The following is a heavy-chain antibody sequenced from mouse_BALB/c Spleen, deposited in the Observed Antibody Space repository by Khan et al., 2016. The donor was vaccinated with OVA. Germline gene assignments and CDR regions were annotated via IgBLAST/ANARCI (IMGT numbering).Heavy chain of an antibody. J-gene: IGHJ2*01. CDR2: INPSTGYT. Sequence: VQLQESGAELAKPGASVKMSCKASGYTFINYWILWIKQRPGQGLEWIGYINPSTGYTEYNQNFKDKATLTADISSSTAYMQLSSLTSEDSAVYYCARRGLRWDFDYWGQGITLTVSS. CDR3: ARRGLRWDFDY. V-gene: IGHV1-7*01. D-gene: IGHD1-1*01. CDR1: GYTFINYW.